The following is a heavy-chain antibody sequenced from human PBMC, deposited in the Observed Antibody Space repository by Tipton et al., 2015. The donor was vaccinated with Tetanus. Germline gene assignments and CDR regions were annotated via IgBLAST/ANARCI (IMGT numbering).Heavy chain of an antibody. CDR2: VYHTGGS. CDR3: ARLREIVSRSGWAFDY. Sequence: TLSLTCDVSGVSMRNGGFSWNWVRQPPGKGLEWIGYVYHTGGSYYSPSLKSRVNMSVDTSKKDFSVRLGSVTAADTAVYYCARLREIVSRSGWAFDYWGQGILVTVSS. J-gene: IGHJ4*02. CDR1: GVSMRNGGFS. V-gene: IGHV4-30-2*03. D-gene: IGHD3-10*01.